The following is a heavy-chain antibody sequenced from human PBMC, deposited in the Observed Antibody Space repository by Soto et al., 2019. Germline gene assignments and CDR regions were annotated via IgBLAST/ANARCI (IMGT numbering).Heavy chain of an antibody. CDR1: GGSISSYY. CDR2: IYYSGST. V-gene: IGHV4-59*01. J-gene: IGHJ3*02. Sequence: ASETLSLTCTVSGGSISSYYWSWTRQPPGKGLEWIGYIYYSGSTNYNPSLKSRVTISVDTSKNQFSLKLSSVTAADTAVYYCAGGVRYYDSSGYYAGDAFDIWGQGTMVTVSS. D-gene: IGHD3-22*01. CDR3: AGGVRYYDSSGYYAGDAFDI.